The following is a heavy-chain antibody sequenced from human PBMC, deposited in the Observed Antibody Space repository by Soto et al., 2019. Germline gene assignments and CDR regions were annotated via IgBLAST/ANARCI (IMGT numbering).Heavy chain of an antibody. D-gene: IGHD6-13*01. J-gene: IGHJ3*02. CDR2: INSDGSST. CDR3: ARPRVGYSATPDAFDI. V-gene: IGHV3-74*01. Sequence: GGSLRLSCAASGFTFSSYXMHWVRQAPGKGLVWVSRINSDGSSTSYADSVKGRFTISRDNAKNTLYLQMNSLRAEDTAVYYCARPRVGYSATPDAFDIWGQGTMVTVSS. CDR1: GFTFSSYX.